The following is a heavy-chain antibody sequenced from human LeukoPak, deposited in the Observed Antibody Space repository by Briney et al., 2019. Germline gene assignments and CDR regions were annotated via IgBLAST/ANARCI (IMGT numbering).Heavy chain of an antibody. J-gene: IGHJ6*02. CDR1: GYTFTSYG. V-gene: IGHV1-8*02. CDR3: ARGAHMVRGVIPYGMDV. D-gene: IGHD3-10*01. CDR2: MNPNSGNT. Sequence: ASVKVSCKASGYTFTSYGISWVRQAPGQGLEWMGWMNPNSGNTGYAQKFQGRVTMTRNTSISTAYMELSSMRSEDTAVYYCARGAHMVRGVIPYGMDVWGQGTTVTVSS.